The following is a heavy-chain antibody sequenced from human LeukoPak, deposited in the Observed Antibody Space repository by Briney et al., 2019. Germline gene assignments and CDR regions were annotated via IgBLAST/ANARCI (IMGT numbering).Heavy chain of an antibody. CDR3: ARAMSYYYDSSGYYGY. CDR1: GFTLSDYY. D-gene: IGHD3-22*01. J-gene: IGHJ4*02. Sequence: GGSLRLSCAASGFTLSDYYMSWIRQAPGKGLEWVSYISSSGSTIYYADSVKGRFTISRDNAKNSLYLQMNSLRAEDTAVYYCARAMSYYYDSSGYYGYWGQGTLVTVSS. CDR2: ISSSGSTI. V-gene: IGHV3-11*01.